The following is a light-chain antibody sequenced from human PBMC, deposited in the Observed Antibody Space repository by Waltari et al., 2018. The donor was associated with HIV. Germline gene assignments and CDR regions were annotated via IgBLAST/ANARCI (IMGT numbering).Light chain of an antibody. CDR3: QQSYSTPYT. CDR2: AAS. V-gene: IGKV1-39*01. CDR1: QSISSY. J-gene: IGKJ2*01. Sequence: DIQMTQSPYSLSASVGDSVDITCRASQSISSYLNWYQQKPGKAPKLLIYAASSLQSGVPSRFSGSGSGTDFTLTISSLQPEDFATYYCQQSYSTPYTFGQGTKPEIK.